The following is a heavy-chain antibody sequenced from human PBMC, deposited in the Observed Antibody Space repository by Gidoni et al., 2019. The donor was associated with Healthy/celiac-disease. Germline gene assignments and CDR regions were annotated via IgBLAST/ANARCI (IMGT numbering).Heavy chain of an antibody. CDR1: GYTFTGYY. D-gene: IGHD4-17*01. CDR2: INPNSGGT. Sequence: QVQLVQSGAEVQKPGASVKVSCKASGYTFTGYYMHWVRQAPGQGLEWMGWINPNSGGTNYAQKFQGRVTMTRDTSISTAYMELSRLRSDDTAVYYCARALRILPLTTVTDTLGYWGQGTLVTVSS. V-gene: IGHV1-2*02. CDR3: ARALRILPLTTVTDTLGY. J-gene: IGHJ4*02.